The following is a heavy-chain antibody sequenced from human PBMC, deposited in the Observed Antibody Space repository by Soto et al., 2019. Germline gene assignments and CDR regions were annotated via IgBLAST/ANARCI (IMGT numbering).Heavy chain of an antibody. D-gene: IGHD4-17*01. V-gene: IGHV4-30-4*01. CDR3: ARDMTTSIPTNYYGMDV. CDR1: GGSISSGDYY. Sequence: PSETLSLTCTVSGGSISSGDYYWSWIRQPPGKGLEWIGYIYYSGSTYYNPSLKSRVTISVDTSKNQFSLKLSSVTAADTAVFYCARDMTTSIPTNYYGMDVWGQGTTVTVSS. CDR2: IYYSGST. J-gene: IGHJ6*02.